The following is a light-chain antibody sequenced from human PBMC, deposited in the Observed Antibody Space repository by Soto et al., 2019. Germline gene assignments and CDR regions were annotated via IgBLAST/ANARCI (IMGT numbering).Light chain of an antibody. Sequence: DIQMTQSPSTLSASVGDRVTITCRASQSISSWLAWYQQQPGKAPKLLIYDASSLQSGVPSRFRGSGSATDFNLTITNLQTEDFATYLCQQSHSNTRTFGQGTKVDIK. CDR2: DAS. CDR1: QSISSW. CDR3: QQSHSNTRT. J-gene: IGKJ1*01. V-gene: IGKV1-5*01.